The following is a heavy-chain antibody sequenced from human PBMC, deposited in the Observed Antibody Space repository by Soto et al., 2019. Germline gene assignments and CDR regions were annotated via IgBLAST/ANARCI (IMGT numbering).Heavy chain of an antibody. J-gene: IGHJ4*02. V-gene: IGHV1-69*01. CDR2: IVPIDGST. D-gene: IGHD3-3*01. Sequence: PGQGLEWMGGIVPIDGSTKYAEKFQGRVTITADASTSTVYMDLSSLRSEDTAVYYCARSFTKSRRGGVAFDYWGQGTLLTVSP. CDR3: ARSFTKSRRGGVAFDY.